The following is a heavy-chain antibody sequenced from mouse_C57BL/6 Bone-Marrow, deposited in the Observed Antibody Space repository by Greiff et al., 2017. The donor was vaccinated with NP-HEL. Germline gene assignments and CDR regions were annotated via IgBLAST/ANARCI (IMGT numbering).Heavy chain of an antibody. V-gene: IGHV2-9-1*01. CDR3: ARSNYGSSGYYFDY. CDR2: IWTGGGT. CDR1: GFSLTSYA. Sequence: VMLVESGPGLVAPSQSLSITCTVSGFSLTSYAISWVRQPPGKGLEWLGVIWTGGGTNYNSALKSRLSISKDNSKSQVFLKMNSLQTDDTARYYCARSNYGSSGYYFDYWGQGTTLTVSS. J-gene: IGHJ2*01. D-gene: IGHD1-1*01.